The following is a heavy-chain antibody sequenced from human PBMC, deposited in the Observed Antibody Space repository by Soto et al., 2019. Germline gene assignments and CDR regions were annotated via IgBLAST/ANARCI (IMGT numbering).Heavy chain of an antibody. CDR2: IYYSGST. V-gene: IGHV4-59*01. CDR1: GGSISSYY. J-gene: IGHJ3*02. CDR3: ARALILTGYYIHDAFDI. Sequence: SETLSLTCTVSGGSISSYYWCWIRQPPGKGLEWIGYIYYSGSTNYNPSLKSRVTISVDTSKNQFSLKLSSVTAADTAVYYCARALILTGYYIHDAFDIWGQGTMVTVSS. D-gene: IGHD3-9*01.